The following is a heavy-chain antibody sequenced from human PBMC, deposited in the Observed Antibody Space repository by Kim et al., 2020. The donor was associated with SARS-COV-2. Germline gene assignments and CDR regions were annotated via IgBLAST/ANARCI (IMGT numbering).Heavy chain of an antibody. J-gene: IGHJ6*02. CDR2: IKQDGSEK. D-gene: IGHD6-19*01. V-gene: IGHV3-7*03. CDR1: GFTFSSYW. CDR3: ARDSGSSGWYNCYYYYGMDV. Sequence: GGSLRLSCAASGFTFSSYWMSWVRQAPGKGLEWVANIKQDGSEKYYVDSVKGRFTISRDNAKNSLYLQMNSLRAEDTAVYYCARDSGSSGWYNCYYYYGMDVWGQGTTVTVSS.